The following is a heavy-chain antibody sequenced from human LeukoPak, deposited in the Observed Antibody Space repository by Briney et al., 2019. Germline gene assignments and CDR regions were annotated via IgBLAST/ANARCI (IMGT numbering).Heavy chain of an antibody. CDR3: ASFSGSYYDF. D-gene: IGHD1-26*01. CDR1: GGSITTHF. Sequence: SETLSLTCTVSGGSITTHFWSWIRQPPGKGLEWIGYIYYTGNTNYNPSLKRRVTISVDTSKNQFSLKLTSVTAADTAVYYCASFSGSYYDFWGQGTLVTVSS. J-gene: IGHJ4*02. CDR2: IYYTGNT. V-gene: IGHV4-59*11.